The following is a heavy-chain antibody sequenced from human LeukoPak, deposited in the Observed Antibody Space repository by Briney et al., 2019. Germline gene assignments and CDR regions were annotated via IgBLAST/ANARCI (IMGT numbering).Heavy chain of an antibody. D-gene: IGHD1-1*01. J-gene: IGHJ4*02. Sequence: GGSLRLSCAASGFTFSGYWMHWVRQAPGKGLEWVANIKQDGSVKYYVDSVKGRFTISRDNAKNSLFLQMNSLRAEDTAIYYCARSLTTLTYEGYWGQGTLVTVSS. CDR1: GFTFSGYW. CDR2: IKQDGSVK. V-gene: IGHV3-7*01. CDR3: ARSLTTLTYEGY.